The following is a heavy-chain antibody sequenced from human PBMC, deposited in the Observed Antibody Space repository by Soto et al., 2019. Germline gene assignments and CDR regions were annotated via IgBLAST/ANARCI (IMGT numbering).Heavy chain of an antibody. CDR3: ARDSRDSSGYRAFDI. CDR2: IYYSGST. CDR1: RGSISSGGYY. J-gene: IGHJ3*02. V-gene: IGHV4-31*03. Sequence: SETLSLTCTVSRGSISSGGYYWSWIRQHPGKGLEWIGYIYYSGSTYYNPSLKSRVTISVDTSKKQFSLKLSSVTAADTAVYYCARDSRDSSGYRAFDIWGQGTMVTVSS. D-gene: IGHD3-22*01.